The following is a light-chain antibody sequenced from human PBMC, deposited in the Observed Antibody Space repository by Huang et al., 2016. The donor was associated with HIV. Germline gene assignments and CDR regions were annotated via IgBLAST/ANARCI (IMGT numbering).Light chain of an antibody. CDR2: SAS. CDR1: ENIRRY. Sequence: DIQMTQSPSSLSASVGDRVTITCRASENIRRYLNWYQQKPGKPPKLLIHSASTLQRGVPARVSGSGSGTDFTLTSTSLQPEDFATYYCQGSLSIPHTFGQGTNLEIK. J-gene: IGKJ2*01. V-gene: IGKV1-39*01. CDR3: QGSLSIPHT.